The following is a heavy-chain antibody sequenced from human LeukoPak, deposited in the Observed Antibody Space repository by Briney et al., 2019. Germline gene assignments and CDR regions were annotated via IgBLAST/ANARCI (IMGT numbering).Heavy chain of an antibody. CDR3: ARGREWELLGGGYYYYYMDV. D-gene: IGHD1-26*01. CDR2: IYTSGST. Sequence: PSQTLSLTCTVSGGSISSGSYYWSWIRQPAGKGLEWIGRIYTSGSTNYNPSLKSRVTISVDTSKNQFSLKLSSVTAADTAVYYCARGREWELLGGGYYYYYMDVWGKGTTVTVSS. V-gene: IGHV4-61*02. J-gene: IGHJ6*03. CDR1: GGSISSGSYY.